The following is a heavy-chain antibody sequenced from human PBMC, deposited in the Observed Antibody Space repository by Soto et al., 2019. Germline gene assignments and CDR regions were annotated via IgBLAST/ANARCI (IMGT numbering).Heavy chain of an antibody. CDR1: RFAFSDYD. CDR3: ARDHRSFLLYVSFDY. V-gene: IGHV3-30*03. Sequence: GVSLRLSCVASRFAFSDYDMHWVRQSPGTGLEWLAIMSFDGRNKYFAHSVEGRFTVSRDTSSNTLYLHMNNVTSEDTASYYCARDHRSFLLYVSFDYWGKGTVVTVSS. CDR2: MSFDGRNK. D-gene: IGHD3-10*01. J-gene: IGHJ4*02.